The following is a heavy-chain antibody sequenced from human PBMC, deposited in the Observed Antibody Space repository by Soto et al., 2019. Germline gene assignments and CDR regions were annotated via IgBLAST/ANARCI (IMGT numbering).Heavy chain of an antibody. J-gene: IGHJ3*02. Sequence: DVQLVESGGGLIQPGGSLRLSCEAFGLTVSGKKYMAWVRQAPGKGLAWVSGVYDTDGTYYADSVKGRFTSSRDSSKTIVYLQMNSLRPDDTAVYYCASWQLQEHAYDIWGIGTTVTVSS. D-gene: IGHD4-4*01. CDR2: VYDTDGT. CDR3: ASWQLQEHAYDI. CDR1: GLTVSGKKY. V-gene: IGHV3-53*01.